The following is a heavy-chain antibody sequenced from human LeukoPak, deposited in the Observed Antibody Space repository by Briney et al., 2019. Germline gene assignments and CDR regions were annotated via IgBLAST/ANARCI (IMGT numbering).Heavy chain of an antibody. CDR1: GFTFSSYS. CDR2: ISSSGSTI. V-gene: IGHV3-48*04. D-gene: IGHD3-10*01. Sequence: GGSLRLSCAASGFTFSSYSMNWVRQAPGKGLEWVSYISSSGSTIYYADSVKGRFTISRDNAKNSLYLQMNSLRAEDTAVYYCAREVYYGSGSYSRYNWFDPWGQGTLVTVSS. J-gene: IGHJ5*02. CDR3: AREVYYGSGSYSRYNWFDP.